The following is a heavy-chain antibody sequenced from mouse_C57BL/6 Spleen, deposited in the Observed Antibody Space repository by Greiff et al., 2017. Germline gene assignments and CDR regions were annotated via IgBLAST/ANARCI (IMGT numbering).Heavy chain of an antibody. V-gene: IGHV5-9-1*02. CDR3: TFITTVVGDYAMDY. D-gene: IGHD1-1*01. CDR1: GFTFSSYA. CDR2: ISSGGDYI. J-gene: IGHJ4*01. Sequence: EVKLVESGEGLVKPGGSLKLSCAASGFTFSSYAMSWVRQTPEKRLEWVAYISSGGDYIYYADTVKGRFTISRDNSRNTLYLQMSSLKSEDTAMYYCTFITTVVGDYAMDYWGQGTSVTVSS.